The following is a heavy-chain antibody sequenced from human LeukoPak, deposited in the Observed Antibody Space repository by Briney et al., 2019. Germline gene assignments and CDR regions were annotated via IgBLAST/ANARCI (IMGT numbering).Heavy chain of an antibody. V-gene: IGHV3-7*01. CDR3: ATYSSSNAREFQY. CDR2: IKQDGSEK. D-gene: IGHD2-2*01. CDR1: GFTFSNYW. J-gene: IGHJ1*01. Sequence: GGSLRLSCAASGFTFSNYWMSWVRQAPGRGLEWVANIKQDGSEKYYVDSVRGRFTISRDNAKISLYLQMNSLRAEDTAVYYCATYSSSNAREFQYWGQGTLVTVSS.